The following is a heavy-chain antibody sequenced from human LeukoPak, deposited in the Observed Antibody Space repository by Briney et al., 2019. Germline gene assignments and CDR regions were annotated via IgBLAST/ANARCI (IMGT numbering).Heavy chain of an antibody. V-gene: IGHV3-11*04. CDR1: GFTFGDYY. CDR2: ISSGGSAI. J-gene: IGHJ4*02. D-gene: IGHD6-19*01. CDR3: ARDQGESSGLYYFDY. Sequence: GGSLRLSRAASGFTFGDYYMSWIRQAPGKGLEWVSYISSGGSAIYYADSVKGRFTISRDNAKNSLYLQMNSLRAEDTAVYYCARDQGESSGLYYFDYWGQGTLVTVSS.